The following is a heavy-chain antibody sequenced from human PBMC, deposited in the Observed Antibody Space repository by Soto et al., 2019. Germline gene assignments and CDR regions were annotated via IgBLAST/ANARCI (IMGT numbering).Heavy chain of an antibody. CDR3: AKDSRLPGFGLLIHAFDI. CDR1: GFTFNDYA. Sequence: EMQLLESGGDLGQPGGSLRLSCAVSGFTFNDYAMSWVRQDPGKGLEWVSTISGSLGSAYYAASVEGRFTISGDNSNNTLYLQMNSLRVEDTATYYCAKDSRLPGFGLLIHAFDIWGHGTMVTVSS. CDR2: ISGSLGSA. J-gene: IGHJ3*02. D-gene: IGHD3-3*01. V-gene: IGHV3-23*01.